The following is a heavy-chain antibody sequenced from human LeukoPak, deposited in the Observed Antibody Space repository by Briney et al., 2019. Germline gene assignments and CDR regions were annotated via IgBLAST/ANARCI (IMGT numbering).Heavy chain of an antibody. CDR3: ARRIAAAGTGYYYMDV. CDR2: ISSSSSYI. Sequence: GGSLRLSCAASGFTFSSYSMNWVRQAPGKGLEWVSSISSSSSYIYYADSVKGRFTISRDNAKNSLHLQMNSLRAEDTAVYYCARRIAAAGTGYYYMDVWGKGTTVTVSS. J-gene: IGHJ6*03. D-gene: IGHD6-13*01. CDR1: GFTFSSYS. V-gene: IGHV3-21*01.